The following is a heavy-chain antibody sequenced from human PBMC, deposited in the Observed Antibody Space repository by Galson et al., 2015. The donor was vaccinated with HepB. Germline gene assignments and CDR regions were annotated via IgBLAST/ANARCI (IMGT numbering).Heavy chain of an antibody. CDR1: GYTFTGYY. D-gene: IGHD5-24*01. Sequence: SVKVSCKASGYTFTGYYIHWVRQAPGQRLEWVGWINPNSGDTNYAQNFQGWVTMTRDTSISTAYMELSRLSSDDTAVYYCARGGEMATLLGRGAFDMWGQGTMVTVSS. J-gene: IGHJ3*02. CDR2: INPNSGDT. CDR3: ARGGEMATLLGRGAFDM. V-gene: IGHV1-2*04.